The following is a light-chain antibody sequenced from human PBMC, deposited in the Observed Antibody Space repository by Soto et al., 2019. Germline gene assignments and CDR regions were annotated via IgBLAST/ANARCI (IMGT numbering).Light chain of an antibody. J-gene: IGLJ2*01. CDR2: DVS. V-gene: IGLV2-14*01. CDR3: SSYTSSSHVV. CDR1: SSDVGGYNY. Sequence: QYALTQPASVSGSPGQSITISCTGTSSDVGGYNYVSWYQQHPGKAPKLMIYDVSNRPSGVSNRFSGSKSGNTASLTISGFQAEDEADYYCSSYTSSSHVVFGGGTKLTVL.